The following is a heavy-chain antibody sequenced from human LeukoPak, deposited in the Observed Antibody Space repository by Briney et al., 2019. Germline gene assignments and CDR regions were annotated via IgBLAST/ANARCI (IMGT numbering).Heavy chain of an antibody. V-gene: IGHV4-34*01. J-gene: IGHJ4*02. CDR2: INHSGST. D-gene: IGHD6-13*01. Sequence: SETLSLTCAVYGGSFSGYYWSWIRQPPGKGLEWIGEINHSGSTNYNPSLKSRVTISVDTSKNQFSLKLSSVTAADTAVYYCARGNRFGSWYSDWGRGTLVTVSS. CDR3: ARGNRFGSWYSD. CDR1: GGSFSGYY.